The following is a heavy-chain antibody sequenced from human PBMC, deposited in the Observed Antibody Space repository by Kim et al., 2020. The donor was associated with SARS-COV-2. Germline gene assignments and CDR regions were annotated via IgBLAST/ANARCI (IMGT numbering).Heavy chain of an antibody. J-gene: IGHJ5*02. V-gene: IGHV1-24*01. Sequence: ASVKVSCKVSGYSLSELSIHWVRQAPGKGLEWMGHSDPEDGVVLYAQNFQGRVTMIEDTSTDTAYMELSSLTSDDTAVYYCAAEQDVQFQVLSESPPRWLDPWGQGTLVTVSS. CDR2: SDPEDGVV. CDR1: GYSLSELS. CDR3: AAEQDVQFQVLSESPPRWLDP. D-gene: IGHD4-4*01.